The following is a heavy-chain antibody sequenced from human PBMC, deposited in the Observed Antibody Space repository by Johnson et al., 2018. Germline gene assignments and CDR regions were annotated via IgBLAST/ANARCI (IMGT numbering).Heavy chain of an antibody. CDR3: VRGRGWLTDY. V-gene: IGHV3-23*04. Sequence: QLVDSVGGLVQPGRSLRLSCTASGFTSGDYAMSWFRQAPGKGLEWVSAISDAGGSTYYVDSVKGRFTISRDNSKHTLNLQMNSLRAEDTAVYYCVRGRGWLTDYGGPGTLVTVSS. CDR1: GFTSGDYA. D-gene: IGHD6-19*01. CDR2: ISDAGGST. J-gene: IGHJ4*02.